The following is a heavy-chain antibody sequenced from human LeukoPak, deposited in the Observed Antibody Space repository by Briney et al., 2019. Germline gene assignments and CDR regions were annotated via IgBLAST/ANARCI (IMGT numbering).Heavy chain of an antibody. D-gene: IGHD2-2*01. CDR1: GFTFSSYA. CDR3: ARDLGCSTTSCRYNWFDP. CDR2: ISQSGGRST. Sequence: PGGSLRLSCAASGFTFSSYAMTWVRQAPGKELEWVSFISQSGGRSTDYADSVKGRFTISRDNSRNTLYLQMNNLRAEDTAVYHCARDLGCSTTSCRYNWFDPWGQGALVTVSS. J-gene: IGHJ5*02. V-gene: IGHV3-23*01.